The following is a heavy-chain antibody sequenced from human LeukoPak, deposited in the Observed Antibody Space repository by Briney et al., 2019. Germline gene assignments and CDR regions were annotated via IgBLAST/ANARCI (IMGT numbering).Heavy chain of an antibody. Sequence: PSQTLSLTCTVSGGSISDAAYYWSWIRQHPGEGLKWIGYIYYSGSTSYNPSLKSRVTISVDTSKNQFSLKLTSVTAADTAVYYCARVPAPYAYDTSGYDSWDQGTLVTVSS. D-gene: IGHD3-22*01. CDR1: GGSISDAAYY. CDR2: IYYSGST. CDR3: ARVPAPYAYDTSGYDS. J-gene: IGHJ4*02. V-gene: IGHV4-31*03.